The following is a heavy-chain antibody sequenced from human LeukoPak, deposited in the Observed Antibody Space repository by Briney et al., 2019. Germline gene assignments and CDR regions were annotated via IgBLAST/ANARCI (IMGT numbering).Heavy chain of an antibody. CDR2: IYYTGST. CDR1: GFTFSSYG. CDR3: ARVYSGYDAYYYYYYMDV. Sequence: GSLRLSCGASGFTFSSYGMHWVRQAPGKGLEWIGYIYYTGSTTYNPSLKSRVTISADTSKNQFSLKLSSVTAADTAVYYCARVYSGYDAYYYYYYMDVWGKGTTVTISS. J-gene: IGHJ6*03. V-gene: IGHV4-59*01. D-gene: IGHD5-12*01.